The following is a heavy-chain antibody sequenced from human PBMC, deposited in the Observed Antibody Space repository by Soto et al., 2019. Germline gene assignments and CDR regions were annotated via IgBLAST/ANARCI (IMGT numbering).Heavy chain of an antibody. J-gene: IGHJ4*02. CDR3: ARQGAAGGADY. CDR1: GGSISISSYF. CDR2: VYYSGST. Sequence: QLQLQESGPGLVKPSETLSLTCSVSGGSISISSYFWGWIRQPPGKGLEWIGSVYYSGSTYYNPSLKSLVTISEDTSKNPFSLKLSSVTAADTAVYYCARQGAAGGADYWGQVTLLTVSS. V-gene: IGHV4-39*01. D-gene: IGHD2-15*01.